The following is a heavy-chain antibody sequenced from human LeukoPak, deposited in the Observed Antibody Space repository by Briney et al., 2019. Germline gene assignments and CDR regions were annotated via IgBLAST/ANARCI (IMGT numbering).Heavy chain of an antibody. J-gene: IGHJ4*02. CDR3: ARTLYGDDYSYFDY. CDR1: GYTFTSYG. D-gene: IGHD4-17*01. CDR2: ISAYNGNT. V-gene: IGHV1-18*01. Sequence: GASVKVSCKASGYTFTSYGISWVRQAPGRGLEWMGWISAYNGNTNYAQKLQGRVTMTTDTSTSTAYMELRSLRSDDTAVYYCARTLYGDDYSYFDYWGQGTLVTVSS.